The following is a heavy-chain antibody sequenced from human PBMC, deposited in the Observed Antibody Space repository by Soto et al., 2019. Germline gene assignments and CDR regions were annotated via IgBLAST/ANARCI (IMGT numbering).Heavy chain of an antibody. D-gene: IGHD2-21*01. Sequence: DVQLVESGGDLVQPGGSLRLSCAASGYTFSHYWMHWVRQAPGKGLVWVSRVNPDGTITTYADSVKGRFTISRDNAKNTLYLQMNSLGVEDTALYYCSYHTFGDKDFWGQGTPVTVSS. CDR2: VNPDGTIT. CDR1: GYTFSHYW. V-gene: IGHV3-74*01. CDR3: SYHTFGDKDF. J-gene: IGHJ4*02.